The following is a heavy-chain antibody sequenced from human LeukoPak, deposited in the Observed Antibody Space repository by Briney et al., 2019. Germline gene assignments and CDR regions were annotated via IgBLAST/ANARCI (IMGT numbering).Heavy chain of an antibody. CDR1: GFTFSGYW. V-gene: IGHV3-7*03. D-gene: IGHD3-3*01. J-gene: IGHJ4*02. Sequence: GGSLRLSCAASGFTFSGYWMSWIRQAPGKGLEWVANIKNEGTETYYVDSVRGRFTISRDNAKNSLYLQMNSLRAEDTALYYCAKDIGFGVAGAIDYWGQGTLVTVSS. CDR2: IKNEGTET. CDR3: AKDIGFGVAGAIDY.